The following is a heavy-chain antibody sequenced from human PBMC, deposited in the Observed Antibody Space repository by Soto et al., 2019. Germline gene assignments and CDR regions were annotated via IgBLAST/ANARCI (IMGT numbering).Heavy chain of an antibody. CDR3: AMGSGYYYYGMNV. D-gene: IGHD3-10*01. V-gene: IGHV3-23*01. Sequence: EVQLLESGGDLVQPGGSLRLSCAASGFTFSSYAMSWVRQAPGKGLEWVSGISGSGETTDYADSVKGRFTISRDNSKNTLYLQMNSLRAEDTALYYWAMGSGYYYYGMNVWGQGTTVTVSS. CDR1: GFTFSSYA. CDR2: ISGSGETT. J-gene: IGHJ6*02.